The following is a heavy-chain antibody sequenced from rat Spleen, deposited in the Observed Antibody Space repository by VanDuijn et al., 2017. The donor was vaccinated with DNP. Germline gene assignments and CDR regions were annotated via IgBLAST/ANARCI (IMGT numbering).Heavy chain of an antibody. CDR3: TTEPSLITTTGY. D-gene: IGHD1-10*01. J-gene: IGHJ2*01. CDR2: ISYDGGST. CDR1: GFTFSDYY. V-gene: IGHV5-20*01. Sequence: EVQLVESGGGPVQPGRSLKLSCAASGFTFSDYYMAWVRQAPTKGLEWVASISYDGGSTYYRDSVKGRFTISRDNAKSSQYLQMDSLRSEDTATYYCTTEPSLITTTGYWGQGVMVTVSS.